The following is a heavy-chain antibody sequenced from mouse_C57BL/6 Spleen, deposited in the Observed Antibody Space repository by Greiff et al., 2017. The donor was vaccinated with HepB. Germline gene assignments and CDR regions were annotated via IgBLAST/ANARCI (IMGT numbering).Heavy chain of an antibody. CDR1: GYTFTSYW. D-gene: IGHD2-3*01. CDR3: AREDDVGDY. J-gene: IGHJ2*01. V-gene: IGHV1-7*01. Sequence: VQLQQSGAELAKPGASVKLSCKASGYTFTSYWMHWVKQRPGQGLEWIGYINPSSGYTKYNQKFKDKATLTADISSSTAYRQLSSLTYEDSAVYYCAREDDVGDYWGQGTTLTVSS. CDR2: INPSSGYT.